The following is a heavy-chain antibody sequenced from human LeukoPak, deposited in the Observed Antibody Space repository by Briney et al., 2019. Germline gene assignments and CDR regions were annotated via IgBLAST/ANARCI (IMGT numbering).Heavy chain of an antibody. CDR1: GFKFSDHY. J-gene: IGHJ4*02. D-gene: IGHD4-17*01. CDR3: ARALRM. V-gene: IGHV3-66*01. Sequence: PGGSLRLSCAASGFKFSDHYIDWVRQAPGKGLEWVSVIYSGGSTYYADSVKGRFTISRDNSKNTLYLQMNSLRAEDTAVYYCARALRMGGQGTLVTVSS. CDR2: IYSGGST.